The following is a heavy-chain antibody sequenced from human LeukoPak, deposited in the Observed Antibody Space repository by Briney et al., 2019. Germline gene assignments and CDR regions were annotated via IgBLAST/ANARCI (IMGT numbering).Heavy chain of an antibody. CDR3: ARQPTVKRGAVASNFDY. Sequence: SETLSLTCSVSGGFITTSIHYWAWIRQPPGKGLERIASIYYNGITYYNASLESRVTMPVDTSRNQFSLSLRSVSAADTSPHYCARQPTVKRGAVASNFDYWGQGILVTVSS. CDR1: GGFITTSIHY. J-gene: IGHJ4*02. CDR2: IYYNGIT. V-gene: IGHV4-39*01. D-gene: IGHD6-19*01.